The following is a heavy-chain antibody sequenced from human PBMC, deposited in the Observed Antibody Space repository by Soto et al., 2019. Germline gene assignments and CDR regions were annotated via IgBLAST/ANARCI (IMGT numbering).Heavy chain of an antibody. Sequence: GGSLRLSCAASGFTFSSYSMNWVRQAPGKGLEWVSSISSSSSYIYYADSVKGRFTISRDNAKNSLYLQMNSLRAEDTAVYYCARDLLEFTYYDILTGYSAHDAFDIWGQGTMVTVSS. CDR3: ARDLLEFTYYDILTGYSAHDAFDI. V-gene: IGHV3-21*01. CDR2: ISSSSSYI. D-gene: IGHD3-9*01. CDR1: GFTFSSYS. J-gene: IGHJ3*02.